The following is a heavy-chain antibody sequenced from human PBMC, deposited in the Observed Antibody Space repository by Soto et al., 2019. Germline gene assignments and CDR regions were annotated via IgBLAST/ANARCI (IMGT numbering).Heavy chain of an antibody. CDR1: GFTFSNYA. D-gene: IGHD2-2*01. V-gene: IGHV3-23*01. CDR3: AKAYCSSDSCPKAY. J-gene: IGHJ4*02. Sequence: PGGSLRLSCAASGFTFSNYAMNWVRQAPGKGLEWVSGISGNSGFTYYTESVKGRFTISRDNSKDTLYLQMKSLRAEDTAVYYCAKAYCSSDSCPKAYWGQGTLVTVSS. CDR2: ISGNSGFT.